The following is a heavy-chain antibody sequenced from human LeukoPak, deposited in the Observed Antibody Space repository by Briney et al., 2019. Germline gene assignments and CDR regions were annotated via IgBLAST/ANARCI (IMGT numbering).Heavy chain of an antibody. J-gene: IGHJ6*03. D-gene: IGHD4-23*01. CDR2: INWAGGTN. CDR3: AKVAGGGSSSPMHF. Sequence: GGTLSLSCAASGFTFEDFDMSWVRQAPGKGLEWVSRINWAGGTNGYADSVKGRFTISRAYDKHILDLQMNGTSAEDTVWYYCAKVAGGGSSSPMHFWGKGTTVTVSS. V-gene: IGHV3-20*04. CDR1: GFTFEDFD.